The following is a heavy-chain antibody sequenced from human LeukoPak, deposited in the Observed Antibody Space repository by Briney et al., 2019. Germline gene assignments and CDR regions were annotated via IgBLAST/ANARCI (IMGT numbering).Heavy chain of an antibody. CDR3: ASSDSRYSSGWDAFDI. CDR2: ISAYNGIT. CDR1: GYTFTSYG. J-gene: IGHJ3*02. Sequence: ASVKVSCKASGYTFTSYGISWVRQAPGQGLEWMGWISAYNGITNYAQKLQGRVTMTTDTSTSTAYMELRSLRSDDTAVYYCASSDSRYSSGWDAFDIWGQGTMVTVSS. D-gene: IGHD6-19*01. V-gene: IGHV1-18*04.